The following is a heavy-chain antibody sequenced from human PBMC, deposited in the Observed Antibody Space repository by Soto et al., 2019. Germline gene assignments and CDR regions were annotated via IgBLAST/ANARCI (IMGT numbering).Heavy chain of an antibody. V-gene: IGHV1-18*01. D-gene: IGHD3-10*01. Sequence: QVQLVQSGGEVKKPGASVKVSCKASGYTFTNYGISWVRQAPGQGLEWMGWINVYNGNTKYAQKGQDRVTMTTDTPTSPAYMGLRSPRSDDTAVYFCERGVGSGSYDAQYNWFDPWGQGTLVTVSS. CDR1: GYTFTNYG. CDR2: INVYNGNT. J-gene: IGHJ5*02. CDR3: ERGVGSGSYDAQYNWFDP.